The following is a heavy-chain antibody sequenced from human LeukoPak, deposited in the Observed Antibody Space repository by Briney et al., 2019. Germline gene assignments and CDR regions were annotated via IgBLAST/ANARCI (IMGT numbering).Heavy chain of an antibody. Sequence: SETLPLTCTVSGGSISSHYWSWIRQPPGKGLEWIGYIYYSGSTNYNPSLKSRVTISVDTSKNQFSLKLSSVTAADTAVYYCARDVKGTHYDFWSGYSNYWYFDLWGRGTLVTVSS. D-gene: IGHD3-3*01. V-gene: IGHV4-59*11. CDR1: GGSISSHY. CDR2: IYYSGST. J-gene: IGHJ2*01. CDR3: ARDVKGTHYDFWSGYSNYWYFDL.